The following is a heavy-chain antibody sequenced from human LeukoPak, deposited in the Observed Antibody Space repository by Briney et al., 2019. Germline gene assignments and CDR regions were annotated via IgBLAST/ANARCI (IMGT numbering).Heavy chain of an antibody. V-gene: IGHV4-39*01. Sequence: PSETLSLTCTVSGGSISSGGYYWGWIRQPPGKGLEWIGSIYYSGSTYYNPSLKSRVTISVDTSKNQFSLKLSSVTAADTAVYYCARRIVGSSGVRNWFDPWGQGTLVTVSS. CDR2: IYYSGST. CDR3: ARRIVGSSGVRNWFDP. J-gene: IGHJ5*02. D-gene: IGHD6-6*01. CDR1: GGSISSGGYY.